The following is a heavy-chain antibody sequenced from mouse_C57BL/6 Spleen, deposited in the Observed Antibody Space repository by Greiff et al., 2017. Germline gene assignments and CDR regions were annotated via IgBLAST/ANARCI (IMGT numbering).Heavy chain of an antibody. CDR3: AGQWYYGISPCWYFDV. CDR2: ICSGSSTI. D-gene: IGHD1-1*01. CDR1: GFTFSDYG. J-gene: IGHJ1*03. V-gene: IGHV5-17*01. Sequence: EVQRVESGGGLVKPGGSLKLSCAASGFTFSDYGMHWVRQAPEKGLEWVAYICSGSSTIYYAGTVKGRFTISRDNAKHTLFLQMTSLRSEDTAMYYCAGQWYYGISPCWYFDVWGTGTTVTVSS.